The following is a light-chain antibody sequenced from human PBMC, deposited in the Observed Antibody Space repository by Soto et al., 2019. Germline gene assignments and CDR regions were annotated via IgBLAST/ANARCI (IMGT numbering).Light chain of an antibody. V-gene: IGKV3D-15*01. CDR1: QSVSSN. Sequence: EIVLTQSPATVSLSPCDRATLSCRPSQSVSSNLAWYQQKPGQAPRFLIYGASTRATGIPARFSGSGSGTEFTLTISSLQSEDFAVYYCQQYNNWPPITFGQGTRLEIK. J-gene: IGKJ5*01. CDR3: QQYNNWPPIT. CDR2: GAS.